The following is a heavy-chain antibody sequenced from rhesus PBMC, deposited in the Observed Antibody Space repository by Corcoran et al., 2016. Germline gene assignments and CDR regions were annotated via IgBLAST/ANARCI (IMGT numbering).Heavy chain of an antibody. J-gene: IGHJ4*01. CDR3: ARRDSNCFDY. D-gene: IGHD4-23*01. V-gene: IGHV4-99*01. Sequence: QVQLQESGPGLVKPSETLSLTCAVSGYSISSGYYWGWIRQPPGNGLEWIGYIGGSRRTTSYNPSLKRRVSISKDTSKSQFSLKVSSVTASDTAVYYCARRDSNCFDYWGQGVLVTVSS. CDR2: IGGSRRTT. CDR1: GYSISSGYY.